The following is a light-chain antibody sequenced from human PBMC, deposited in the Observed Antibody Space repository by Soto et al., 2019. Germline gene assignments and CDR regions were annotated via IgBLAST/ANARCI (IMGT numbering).Light chain of an antibody. V-gene: IGKV1-5*03. CDR1: QTISSW. J-gene: IGKJ1*01. CDR3: QQYTNYPWT. CDR2: EAS. Sequence: DVQLTQSPSTLPASVGDRVTITCRASQTISSWLAWFQQKPGKAPRLLIYEASRLESGVPSRISGSGSGTEFTLTISSLQPDDFATYYCQQYTNYPWTFGQGTKVDNK.